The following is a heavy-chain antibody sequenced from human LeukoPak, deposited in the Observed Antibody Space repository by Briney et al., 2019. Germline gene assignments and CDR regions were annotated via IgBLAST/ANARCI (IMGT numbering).Heavy chain of an antibody. V-gene: IGHV3-23*01. CDR2: FSGIGSRT. J-gene: IGHJ4*02. CDR1: GFTFTSYS. D-gene: IGHD1-26*01. CDR3: AKVYRAFTDYFDY. Sequence: QPGGSLRLSCVASGFTFTSYSMNWVRQAPGKGLEWVSTFSGIGSRTYYADSVKGRFTVSRDNSKNTLYLQMNSLRAVDSAVYYCAKVYRAFTDYFDYWGQGTLVTVSS.